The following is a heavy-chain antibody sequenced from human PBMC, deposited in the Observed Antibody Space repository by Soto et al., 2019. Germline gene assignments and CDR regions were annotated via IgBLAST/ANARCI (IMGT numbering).Heavy chain of an antibody. CDR3: ARTPLGELSMFAY. V-gene: IGHV1-18*01. D-gene: IGHD3-16*02. CDR1: GYTFTTYG. CDR2: ISAYNGNT. J-gene: IGHJ4*02. Sequence: ASVKVSCKASGYTFTTYGISWVRQAPGQGLEWMGWISAYNGNTNYTQKLQGRVTLTTDTSTSTAYMELRSLRSDDTAVYYCARTPLGELSMFAYCAQGTLVTVSS.